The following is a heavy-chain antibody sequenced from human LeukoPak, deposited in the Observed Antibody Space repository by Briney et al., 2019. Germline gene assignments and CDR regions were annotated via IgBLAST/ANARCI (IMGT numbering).Heavy chain of an antibody. V-gene: IGHV3-30*04. D-gene: IGHD6-19*01. CDR1: GFTFSSYA. J-gene: IGHJ4*02. CDR3: ASIAVAASDY. Sequence: GGSLRLSCAASGFTFSSYAMHWVRQAPGKGLEWVAVISYDGSNKYYADSVKGRFTISRDNSKSTLYLQMNSLRAEDTAIYYCASIAVAASDYWGQGTLVTDSS. CDR2: ISYDGSNK.